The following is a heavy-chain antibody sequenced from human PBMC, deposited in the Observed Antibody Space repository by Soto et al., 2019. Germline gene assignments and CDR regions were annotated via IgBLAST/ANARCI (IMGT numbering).Heavy chain of an antibody. Sequence: EVQLLESGGGLVQPGGSLRLSCVASGFTFSSYAMRWVRQAPVKGLEWVSAISGSGGSTYYADSVKGRFTISRDNSKNPLYLQINSLRAEDTAVYYCARRGSGSYYDYWGQGTLVTVSS. V-gene: IGHV3-23*01. D-gene: IGHD1-26*01. CDR2: ISGSGGST. J-gene: IGHJ4*02. CDR1: GFTFSSYA. CDR3: ARRGSGSYYDY.